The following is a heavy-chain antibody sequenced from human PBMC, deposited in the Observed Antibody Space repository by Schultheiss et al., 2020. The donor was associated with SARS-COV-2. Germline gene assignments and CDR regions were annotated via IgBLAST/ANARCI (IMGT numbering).Heavy chain of an antibody. CDR1: GGSFSGYY. J-gene: IGHJ6*03. CDR2: IYYSGST. Sequence: SQTLSLTCAVYGGSFSGYYWSWIRQPPGKGLEWIGSIYYSGSTYYNPSLKSRVTISVDTSKNQFSLKLSSVTAADTAVYYCARGGYYYYMDVWGKGTTVTVSS. V-gene: IGHV4-34*01. CDR3: ARGGYYYYMDV.